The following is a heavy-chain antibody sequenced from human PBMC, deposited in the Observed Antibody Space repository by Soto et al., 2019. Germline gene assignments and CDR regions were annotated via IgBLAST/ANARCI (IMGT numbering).Heavy chain of an antibody. CDR1: GFTFSSSA. D-gene: IGHD5-12*01. V-gene: IGHV3-23*01. Sequence: TGGSLRLSCAAPGFTFSSSAMSWVRQAPGKGLEWLSPISSSGGSTYYADSVKGRFTISRDNSKNTLYLQMNSLRAEDTAVYYCAAHEGDGYNFFGYWGQGTLVTVSS. CDR2: ISSSGGST. J-gene: IGHJ4*02. CDR3: AAHEGDGYNFFGY.